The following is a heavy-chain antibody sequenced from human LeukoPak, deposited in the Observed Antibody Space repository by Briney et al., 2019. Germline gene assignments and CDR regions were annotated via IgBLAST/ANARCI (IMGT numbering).Heavy chain of an antibody. V-gene: IGHV3-23*01. CDR1: GFTFSSYA. D-gene: IGHD2-2*01. CDR3: AKSLVPAAEFDY. CDR2: ISGSGGST. J-gene: IGHJ4*02. Sequence: GGSLRLSCAASGFTFSSYAMTWVRQAPGKGLEWLSAISGSGGSTYYADSVKGRFTISRDDCRNTVYLQMNSLRADDTAVYSCAKSLVPAAEFDYWGQGTLVTVSS.